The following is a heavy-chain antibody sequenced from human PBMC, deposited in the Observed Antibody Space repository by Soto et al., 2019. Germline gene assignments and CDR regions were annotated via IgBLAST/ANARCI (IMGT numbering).Heavy chain of an antibody. J-gene: IGHJ4*02. D-gene: IGHD2-21*01. CDR3: AITYCRDNSCPRDFDF. Sequence: QVQVVQSGAEVKKPESSVKVSCKPSGGTFNTYTVNWVRLAPGHGLEWMGRFIPILDMANYAQKFQDSVTITADRSTFTAYTELNSLTSDDTAVYYCAITYCRDNSCPRDFDFWGPGTRVTVSS. CDR1: GGTFNTYT. CDR2: FIPILDMA. V-gene: IGHV1-69*02.